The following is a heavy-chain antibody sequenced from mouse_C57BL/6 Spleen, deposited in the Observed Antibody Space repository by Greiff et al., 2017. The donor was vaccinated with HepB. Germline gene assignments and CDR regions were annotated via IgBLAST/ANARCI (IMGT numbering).Heavy chain of an antibody. CDR2: IYPGDGDT. J-gene: IGHJ3*01. CDR1: GYAFSSSW. D-gene: IGHD4-1*01. Sequence: VQLQESGPELVKPGASVKISCKASGYAFSSSWMNWVKQRPGKGLEWIGRIYPGDGDTNYNGKFKGKATLTADKSSSTAYMQLSSLTSEDSAVYFCARNWDEGFAYWGQGTLVTVSA. CDR3: ARNWDEGFAY. V-gene: IGHV1-82*01.